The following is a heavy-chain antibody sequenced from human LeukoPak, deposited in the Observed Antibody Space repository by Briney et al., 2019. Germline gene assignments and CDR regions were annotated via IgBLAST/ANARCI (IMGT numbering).Heavy chain of an antibody. CDR3: ARGADSGWFGDY. CDR2: SNAGNGNT. V-gene: IGHV1-3*02. CDR1: GYTFTGYY. J-gene: IGHJ4*02. D-gene: IGHD6-19*01. Sequence: ASVKVSCKASGYTFTGYYMHWVRQAPGQGLEWMGWSNAGNGNTKYSQEFQGRVTFTRDTSANTAYTELSSLRSEDMAVYYCARGADSGWFGDYWGQGTLVTVSS.